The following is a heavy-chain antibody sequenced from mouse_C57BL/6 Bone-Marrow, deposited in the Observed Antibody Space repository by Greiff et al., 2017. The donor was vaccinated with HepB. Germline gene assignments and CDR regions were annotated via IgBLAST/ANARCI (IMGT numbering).Heavy chain of an antibody. CDR2: IDPENGDT. V-gene: IGHV14-4*01. Sequence: EVKLQESGAELVRPGASVKLSCTASGFNIKDDYMHWVKQRPEQGLEWIGWIDPENGDTEYASKFQGKATITADTSSNTAYLQLSSLTSEDTAVYYCTTVYYYGSSLYWYFDVWGTGTTVTVSS. CDR3: TTVYYYGSSLYWYFDV. J-gene: IGHJ1*03. D-gene: IGHD1-1*01. CDR1: GFNIKDDY.